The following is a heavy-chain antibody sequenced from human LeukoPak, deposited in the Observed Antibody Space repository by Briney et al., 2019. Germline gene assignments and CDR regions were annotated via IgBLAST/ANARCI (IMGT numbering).Heavy chain of an antibody. CDR3: ARALYYDFWSGYYTGSQVDY. Sequence: PSETLSLTCTVSGYSISSGYYWGWIRQPPGKGLEWIGSIYHSGSTYYNPSLKSRVTISVDTSKNQFSLKLSSVTAADTAVYYCARALYYDFWSGYYTGSQVDYWGQGTLVTVSS. CDR2: IYHSGST. V-gene: IGHV4-38-2*02. D-gene: IGHD3-3*01. CDR1: GYSISSGYY. J-gene: IGHJ4*02.